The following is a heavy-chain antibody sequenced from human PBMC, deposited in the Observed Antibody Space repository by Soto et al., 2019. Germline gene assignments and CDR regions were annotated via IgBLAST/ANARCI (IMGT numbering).Heavy chain of an antibody. V-gene: IGHV3-48*04. Sequence: GGSLRLSCAASGFTFSSYAMSWVRQAPGKGLEWVSYISSSGSTIYYADSVKGRFTISRDNAKNSLYLQMNSLRAEDTAVYYCARDHSGYEYAFDIWGQGTMVTVSS. CDR3: ARDHSGYEYAFDI. J-gene: IGHJ3*02. CDR1: GFTFSSYA. CDR2: ISSSGSTI. D-gene: IGHD5-12*01.